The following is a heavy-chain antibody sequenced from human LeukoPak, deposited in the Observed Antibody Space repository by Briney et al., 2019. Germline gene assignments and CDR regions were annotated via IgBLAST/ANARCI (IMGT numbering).Heavy chain of an antibody. Sequence: GGSLRLSCAASGLTFSSTAMSWVRQTPGKGLEWVSAISASGGDTFYADSVKGRSTISRDNSKNMLYLQMNSLRGDDTAVYYCATHLAYCGGGSCSFFDYWGQGALVTVSS. CDR2: ISASGGDT. D-gene: IGHD2-15*01. CDR1: GLTFSSTA. J-gene: IGHJ4*02. CDR3: ATHLAYCGGGSCSFFDY. V-gene: IGHV3-23*01.